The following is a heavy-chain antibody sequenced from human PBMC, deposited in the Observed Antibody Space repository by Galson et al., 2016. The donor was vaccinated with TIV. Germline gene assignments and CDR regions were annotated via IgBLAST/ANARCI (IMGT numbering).Heavy chain of an antibody. Sequence: SVKVSCKASGGSFSNYAINWVRQAPGQGLEWMGGIIPIFRSPNYAQRFQGRVTITTDESTSTAFVELSSLRSDDTAVYYCARPSDSSWYFDLWGRGTLVIVSS. J-gene: IGHJ2*01. CDR2: IIPIFRSP. CDR3: ARPSDSSWYFDL. CDR1: GGSFSNYA. V-gene: IGHV1-69*05. D-gene: IGHD6-13*01.